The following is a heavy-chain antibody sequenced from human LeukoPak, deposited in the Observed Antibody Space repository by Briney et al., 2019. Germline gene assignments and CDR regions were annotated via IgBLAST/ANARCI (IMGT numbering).Heavy chain of an antibody. Sequence: GASVKVSCKASGYSFTGYYMHWVRQAPGQGLEWMGWINTTTGNPTYAQGFTGRFVFSLDTSVSTAYLQISSLKAEDTAVYYCARDAKARSYSSSWHYYYYYYMDVWGKGTTVTVSS. CDR1: GYSFTGYY. V-gene: IGHV7-4-1*02. D-gene: IGHD6-13*01. J-gene: IGHJ6*03. CDR2: INTTTGNP. CDR3: ARDAKARSYSSSWHYYYYYYMDV.